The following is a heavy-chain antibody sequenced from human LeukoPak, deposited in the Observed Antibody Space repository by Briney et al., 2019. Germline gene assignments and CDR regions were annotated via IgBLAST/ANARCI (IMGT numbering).Heavy chain of an antibody. D-gene: IGHD6-19*01. Sequence: PSQTLSLTCTVSGDSISSGSYYWSWIRQPAGKGLEWIGRVHTIGATDYNPSLRSRVAISMDTSKNQFALQLNSVTPEDTAVYYCARALAGYSSGWYGDDAFDIWGQGTMVTVSS. CDR1: GDSISSGSYY. CDR2: VHTIGAT. V-gene: IGHV4-61*02. J-gene: IGHJ3*02. CDR3: ARALAGYSSGWYGDDAFDI.